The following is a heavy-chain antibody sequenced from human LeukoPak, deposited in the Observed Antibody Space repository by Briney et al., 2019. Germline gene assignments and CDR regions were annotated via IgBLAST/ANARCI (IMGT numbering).Heavy chain of an antibody. CDR2: INPNRGDT. CDR3: AVSDMVRGAWLDP. J-gene: IGHJ5*02. V-gene: IGHV1-2*02. Sequence: ASVKVSCKASGYTFTAYHMHWVRQAPGRGLEWMGWINPNRGDTNYEQKIQGRVTMTRDTSISTAYMELSRLRSDDTAVYYCAVSDMVRGAWLDPWGQGTLVRVSS. D-gene: IGHD3-10*01. CDR1: GYTFTAYH.